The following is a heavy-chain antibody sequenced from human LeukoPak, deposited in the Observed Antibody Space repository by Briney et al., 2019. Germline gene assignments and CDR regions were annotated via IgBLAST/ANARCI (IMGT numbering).Heavy chain of an antibody. D-gene: IGHD1-7*01. CDR3: ARDNWNYVGHYYYGMDV. CDR1: GFTFSDYY. J-gene: IGHJ6*02. V-gene: IGHV3-11*01. CDR2: ISSSGSTI. Sequence: GGSLRLSCAASGFTFSDYYMSWIRRAPGKGLEWVSYISSSGSTIYYADSVKGRFTISRDNAKNSLYLQMNSLRAEDTAVYYCARDNWNYVGHYYYGMDVWGQGTTVTVSS.